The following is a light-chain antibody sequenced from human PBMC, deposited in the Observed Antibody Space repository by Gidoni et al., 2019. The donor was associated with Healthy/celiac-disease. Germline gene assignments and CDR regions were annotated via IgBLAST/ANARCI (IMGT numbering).Light chain of an antibody. V-gene: IGKV1-39*01. CDR2: AAS. Sequence: DIQMPQSPSSLSASVGDRVTITCRASQSLSSYLNWYQQKPGKAPKLLIYAASSLQSGVPSRFSGSGSGTDFTLTISSLQPEDFATYYCQQSYSTLTFGPGTKVDIK. J-gene: IGKJ3*01. CDR3: QQSYSTLT. CDR1: QSLSSY.